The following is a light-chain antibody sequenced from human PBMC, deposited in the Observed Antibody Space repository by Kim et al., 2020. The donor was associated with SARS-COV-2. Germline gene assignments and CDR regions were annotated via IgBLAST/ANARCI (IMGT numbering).Light chain of an antibody. CDR2: GKY. CDR3: NSRDSSGDHVV. J-gene: IGLJ3*02. V-gene: IGLV3-19*01. CDR1: SLRNYY. Sequence: SSELPQDPAVSVALGQTVRITCQGDSLRNYYATWYQQRPGQAPVLVLYGKYNRPSGIPDRFSGSASGNTASLTITGAQAEDEADYYCNSRDSSGDHVVFGGGTKLTVL.